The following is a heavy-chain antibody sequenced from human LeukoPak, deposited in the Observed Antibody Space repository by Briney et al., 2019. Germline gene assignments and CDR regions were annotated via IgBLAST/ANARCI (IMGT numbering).Heavy chain of an antibody. Sequence: GGSLRLSCAASGFTFSGYIMNWVRQAPGKGLEWVSFIGTSGNPIYYADSVKGRFTVSRDNAKNSLYLQMNSLRAEHTAVYYCARDQCLDYLGQGTLVTVSS. J-gene: IGHJ4*02. V-gene: IGHV3-48*01. D-gene: IGHD6-19*01. CDR1: GFTFSGYI. CDR3: ARDQCLDY. CDR2: IGTSGNPI.